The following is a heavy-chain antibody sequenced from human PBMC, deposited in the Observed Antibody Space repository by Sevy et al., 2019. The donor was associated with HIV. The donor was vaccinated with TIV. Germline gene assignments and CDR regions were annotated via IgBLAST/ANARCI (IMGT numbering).Heavy chain of an antibody. D-gene: IGHD2-15*01. J-gene: IGHJ6*02. CDR1: GFTFSTYA. CDR2: ISGSAGST. V-gene: IGHV3-23*01. CDR3: AKGDRTFYGLDV. Sequence: GGSLRLSCAASGFTFSTYAMSWVHQAPGKGLQWVSAISGSAGSTYYADFVKGRFTISRDNSKKTLYMQMNSLRAEDTAVYYCAKGDRTFYGLDVWGQGTTVTVSS.